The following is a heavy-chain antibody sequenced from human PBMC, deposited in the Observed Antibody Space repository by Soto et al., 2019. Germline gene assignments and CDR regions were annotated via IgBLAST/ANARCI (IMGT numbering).Heavy chain of an antibody. CDR1: GFTFSSYV. CDR3: ARGGWFFDY. CDR2: ISISSSTR. D-gene: IGHD3-10*01. Sequence: EVQLVESGGGLVQPGGSLRLSCAASGFTFSSYVINWVRQAPGKGLEWVSYISISSSTRYYADSVRGRFTISRDNAKNSLYLQMNSLRDEDTAVYYCARGGWFFDYWGQGTLVTVSS. J-gene: IGHJ4*02. V-gene: IGHV3-48*02.